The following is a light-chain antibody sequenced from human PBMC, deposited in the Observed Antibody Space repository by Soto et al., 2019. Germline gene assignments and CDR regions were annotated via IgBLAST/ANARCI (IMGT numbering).Light chain of an antibody. CDR1: QSVSSSY. Sequence: EIVLTQSPGTLSLSPGERATLSCRASQSVSSSYLAWYQQKPGQAPRLLIYGASSRATGIPDRFSGSGPGTDFTLTISRLEPEDFVVYYCQQYGSSLFTFGPGTKVDIK. CDR2: GAS. CDR3: QQYGSSLFT. J-gene: IGKJ3*01. V-gene: IGKV3-20*01.